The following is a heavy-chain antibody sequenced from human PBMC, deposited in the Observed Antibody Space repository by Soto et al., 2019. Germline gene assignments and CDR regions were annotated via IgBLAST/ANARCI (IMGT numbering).Heavy chain of an antibody. D-gene: IGHD6-25*01. CDR2: IYYSGNT. CDR1: GDSISSGDYY. CDR3: ARSAVFGDYFDY. J-gene: IGHJ4*02. V-gene: IGHV4-30-4*02. Sequence: SDTLSLTFTVSGDSISSGDYYWSWIRQPPGKGLEWIGCIYYSGNTYYNPSLKRRFSISVDTSKNQFSLQLSSVTVADTAVYYCARSAVFGDYFDYWGPGILVTVSS.